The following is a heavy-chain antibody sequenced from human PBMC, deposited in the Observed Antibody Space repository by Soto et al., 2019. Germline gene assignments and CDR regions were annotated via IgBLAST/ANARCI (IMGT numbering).Heavy chain of an antibody. Sequence: SETLSLTCGVSGGSINQNWWSWLRQPPGMALEWIGEIYHSGGIRYNPSFQSRVTISIDKSKSHLSLNLMSVTAADTAVYYCATYVNPFTFDYWGQGALVTVSS. CDR1: GGSINQNW. V-gene: IGHV4-4*02. CDR2: IYHSGGI. J-gene: IGHJ4*02. CDR3: ATYVNPFTFDY. D-gene: IGHD2-21*01.